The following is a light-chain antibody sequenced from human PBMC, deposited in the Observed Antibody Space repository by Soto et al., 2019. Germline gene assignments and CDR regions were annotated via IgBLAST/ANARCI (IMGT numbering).Light chain of an antibody. Sequence: DIQMSQSPSTLSSSVVDIVTMTCPASQSVSTWLAWYPKKPGKAPKLLIYAASSLQSGVPSRFSGSGSGTDVTLTISSLQPEEGATDYGQQRYSTPWTVGQGTKVDIK. CDR2: AAS. V-gene: IGKV1-39*01. CDR3: QQRYSTPWT. J-gene: IGKJ1*01. CDR1: QSVSTW.